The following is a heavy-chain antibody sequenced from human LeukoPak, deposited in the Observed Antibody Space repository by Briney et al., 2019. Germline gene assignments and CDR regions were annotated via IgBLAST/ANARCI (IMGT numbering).Heavy chain of an antibody. CDR1: GGSISSGSYY. Sequence: PSETLSLTCTVSGGSISSGSYYWSWIRQPAGKGLEWIGRIYTSGSTNYNPSLKSRVTISVDTSKNQFSLKLSSVTAADTAVYYCAREGRHYYDSSGYYYGLDYWGQGTLVTVSS. V-gene: IGHV4-61*02. J-gene: IGHJ4*02. D-gene: IGHD3-22*01. CDR2: IYTSGST. CDR3: AREGRHYYDSSGYYYGLDY.